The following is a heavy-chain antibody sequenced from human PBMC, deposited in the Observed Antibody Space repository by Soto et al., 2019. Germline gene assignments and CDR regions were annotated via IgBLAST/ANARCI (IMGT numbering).Heavy chain of an antibody. D-gene: IGHD6-13*01. CDR2: ISYDGSNK. Sequence: GGSLRLSCAASGFTFSSYGMHWVRQAPGKGLEWVAVISYDGSNKYYADSVKGRFTISRDNSKNTLYLLVNSLRAEDTAVYYCAKDTNIAAAGLDYWGQGTLVTVSS. J-gene: IGHJ4*02. V-gene: IGHV3-30*18. CDR1: GFTFSSYG. CDR3: AKDTNIAAAGLDY.